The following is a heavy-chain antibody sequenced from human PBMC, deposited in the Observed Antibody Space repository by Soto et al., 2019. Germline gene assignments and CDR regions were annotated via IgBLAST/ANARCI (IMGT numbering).Heavy chain of an antibody. Sequence: TSETLSLTCTVSGGSLRNYNCNWVRQSAGKGLEWIGRIYSNGKAYYNPSLKSRVTMSLDTLNNQVSLRLSSVTAADTAKYYCARERTYQMSGDDTLDIWGLGTMVTVS. D-gene: IGHD2-21*01. J-gene: IGHJ3*02. CDR2: IYSNGKA. CDR3: ARERTYQMSGDDTLDI. CDR1: GGSLRNYN. V-gene: IGHV4-4*07.